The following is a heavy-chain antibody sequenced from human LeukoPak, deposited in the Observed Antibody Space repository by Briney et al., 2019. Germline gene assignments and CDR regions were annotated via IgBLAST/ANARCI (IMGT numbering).Heavy chain of an antibody. CDR3: ARLRAGYYYYGMDV. V-gene: IGHV4-59*08. CDR2: IYYSGST. Sequence: SETLSLTCAVSGASISSYYWSWIRQPPGKGLEWIGYIYYSGSTNYNPSLKSRVTISVDTSKNQFSLKLSSVTAADTAVYYCARLRAGYYYYGMDVWGQGTTVTVSS. J-gene: IGHJ6*02. D-gene: IGHD6-19*01. CDR1: GASISSYY.